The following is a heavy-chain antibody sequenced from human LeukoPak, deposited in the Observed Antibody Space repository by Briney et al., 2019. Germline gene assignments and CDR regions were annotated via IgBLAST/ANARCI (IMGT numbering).Heavy chain of an antibody. J-gene: IGHJ5*02. CDR1: GYSISNGYY. CDR3: ARPRTRLAWFDP. CDR2: IYYSGST. V-gene: IGHV4-38-2*02. D-gene: IGHD6-19*01. Sequence: SETLSLTCTVSGYSISNGYYWGWIRQPLGTGLEWIGSIYYSGSTYYNPSLKSRVTISVDTSKNQFSLKLRSVTAADTAVYYCARPRTRLAWFDPWGQGTLVTVSS.